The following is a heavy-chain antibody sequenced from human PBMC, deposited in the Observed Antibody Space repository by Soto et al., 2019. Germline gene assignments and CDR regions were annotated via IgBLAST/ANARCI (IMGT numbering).Heavy chain of an antibody. V-gene: IGHV4-31*03. CDR3: ARDMGGYGVFGP. CDR2: IHYRGGT. D-gene: IGHD5-18*01. CDR1: GGSISSGGDY. Sequence: TLSLTCRVSGGSISSGGDYWSWIRQHPGKGLEWIGYIHYRGGTYDNPSLRSRVTISVDTSKNQFSLKLSFVTDADTAVYYCARDMGGYGVFGPWGQGTLVPVSS. J-gene: IGHJ5*02.